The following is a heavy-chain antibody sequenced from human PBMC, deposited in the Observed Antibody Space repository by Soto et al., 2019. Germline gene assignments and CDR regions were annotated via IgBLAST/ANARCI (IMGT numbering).Heavy chain of an antibody. CDR3: ARDLQPVDY. J-gene: IGHJ4*02. V-gene: IGHV1-18*01. CDR1: GYTFTSAG. Sequence: QVQLVQSGAEVKKPGASVKVSCKASGYTFTSAGISWGRQAAGQGLEWMEWISGYNGIRNYAQKLQGRVTMTTDTATSTVYMELRSLRSDDTALYYCARDLQPVDYWGQGTLGTVSS. D-gene: IGHD2-2*01. CDR2: ISGYNGIR.